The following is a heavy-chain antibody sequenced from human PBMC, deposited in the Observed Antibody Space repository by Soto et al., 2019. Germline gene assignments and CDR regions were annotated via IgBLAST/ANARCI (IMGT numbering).Heavy chain of an antibody. Sequence: EVQLVESGGGLVQPGGSLRLSCAASGFTFSSYWMSWVRQAPGKGLEWVANIKQDGSEKYYVDSVKGRFTISRDNAKNSLYLQMNSLRAEDTAVYYCSTRFLEWLNDDFDIWGQGTMVTFSS. CDR1: GFTFSSYW. CDR2: IKQDGSEK. J-gene: IGHJ3*02. V-gene: IGHV3-7*01. CDR3: STRFLEWLNDDFDI. D-gene: IGHD3-3*01.